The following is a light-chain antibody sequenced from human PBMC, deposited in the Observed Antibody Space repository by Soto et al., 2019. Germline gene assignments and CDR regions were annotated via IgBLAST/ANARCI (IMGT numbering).Light chain of an antibody. CDR2: DVN. Sequence: QSALTQPPSASGSPGQSVTISCTGTSSDVGGYNYVSWYRQHPGNAPQLIIYDVNKRPSGVPDRFSGSKSGNTASLTVSGLQAEDEADYFCNSYGGTNNYVVFGGGTKLTVL. V-gene: IGLV2-8*01. J-gene: IGLJ2*01. CDR3: NSYGGTNNYVV. CDR1: SSDVGGYNY.